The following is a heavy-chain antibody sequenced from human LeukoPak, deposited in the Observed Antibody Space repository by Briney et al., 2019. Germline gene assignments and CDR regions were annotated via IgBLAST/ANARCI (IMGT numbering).Heavy chain of an antibody. D-gene: IGHD3-16*02. CDR2: INHSGST. J-gene: IGHJ4*02. V-gene: IGHV4-34*01. CDR3: ARERDDYVWGSYRHYYFDY. Sequence: SETLSLTCAVYGGSFSGYYWSWIRQPPGKGLEWIGEINHSGSTNHNPSLKSRVTISVDTSKNQFSLKLSSVTAADTAVYYCARERDDYVWGSYRHYYFDYWGQGTLVTVSS. CDR1: GGSFSGYY.